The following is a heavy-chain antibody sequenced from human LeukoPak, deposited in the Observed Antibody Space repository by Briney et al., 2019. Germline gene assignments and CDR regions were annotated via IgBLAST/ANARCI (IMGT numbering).Heavy chain of an antibody. CDR1: GGSISSSTW. D-gene: IGHD3-9*01. Sequence: SETLSLTCAVSGGSISSSTWWSWVRLPPGKGLEWIGEIFHSGSTNFNPSLKSRLTMSVDESKHEFSLKLTSVTAADTAVYYCASGGLVSRYLDHWGQGTPVTVSS. CDR2: IFHSGST. J-gene: IGHJ4*02. CDR3: ASGGLVSRYLDH. V-gene: IGHV4-4*02.